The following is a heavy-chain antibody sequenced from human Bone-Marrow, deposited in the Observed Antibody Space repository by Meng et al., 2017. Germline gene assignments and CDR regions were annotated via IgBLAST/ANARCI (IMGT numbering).Heavy chain of an antibody. CDR1: GGSISSGDYY. J-gene: IGHJ4*02. D-gene: IGHD3-22*01. Sequence: QVQLQESGPGLVKPSQTLSLTCTVSGGSISSGDYYWSWIRQPPGKGLEWIGYIYYSGSTSYNPSLESRVSISADTSKNQFSLKLSSVTAADTAVYYCARDTYYYDSVTQPFDWGQGTLVTVSS. CDR3: ARDTYYYDSVTQPFD. CDR2: IYYSGST. V-gene: IGHV4-30-4*01.